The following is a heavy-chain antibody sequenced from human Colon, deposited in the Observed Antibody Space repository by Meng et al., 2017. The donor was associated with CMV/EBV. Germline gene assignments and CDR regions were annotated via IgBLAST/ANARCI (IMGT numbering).Heavy chain of an antibody. J-gene: IGHJ4*02. CDR2: IYPSGFP. D-gene: IGHD5-18*01. V-gene: IGHV4-4*07. CDR3: ARAQYTYGYWIFDY. CDR1: GGSSSSYY. Sequence: GPLEEAGPGLGKPSEPLSLRCTVSGGSSSSYYWSWIRQPAGKGLEWIGRIYPSGFPKYKPSLESRVTMSADTSKNQISLKLTSVPAADTAVYYCARAQYTYGYWIFDYWGQGTLVTVSS.